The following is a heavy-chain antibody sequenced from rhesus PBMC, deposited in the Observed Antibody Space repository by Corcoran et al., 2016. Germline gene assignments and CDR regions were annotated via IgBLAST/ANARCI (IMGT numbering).Heavy chain of an antibody. CDR1: GGSISSGYYY. V-gene: IGHV4-122*02. CDR3: ARVMTTVTTRLDY. Sequence: QVQLQESGPGLVKPSETLSLTCAVSGGSISSGYYYCSCFRQSPGKGLEWLAYITYMGRTSANPSPRSRVPISRDTSKTQFSRNRSSVTAADSAVYYCARVMTTVTTRLDYWGQGVLVTVSS. D-gene: IGHD4-35*01. J-gene: IGHJ4*01. CDR2: ITYMGRT.